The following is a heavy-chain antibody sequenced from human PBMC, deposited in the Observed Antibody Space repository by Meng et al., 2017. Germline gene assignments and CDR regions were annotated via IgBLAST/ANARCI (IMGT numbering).Heavy chain of an antibody. D-gene: IGHD3-22*01. J-gene: IGHJ4*02. Sequence: QVPLQGSGPGLVKPSGALSPTCAVSGGSISSSNWWSWVRQPPGKGLEWIGEIYHSGSTNYNPSLKSRVTISVDKSKNQFSLKLSSVTAADTAVYYCARFLYYYDSSGYAEDWGQGTLVTVSS. CDR3: ARFLYYYDSSGYAED. V-gene: IGHV4-4*02. CDR1: GGSISSSNW. CDR2: IYHSGST.